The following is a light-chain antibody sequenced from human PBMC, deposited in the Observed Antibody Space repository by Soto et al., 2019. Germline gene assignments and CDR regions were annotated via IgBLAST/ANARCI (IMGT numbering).Light chain of an antibody. CDR3: QQFGDLTFI. CDR2: DAS. CDR1: QDINNY. Sequence: IKMTQSPSCLSASVGDRVTISCQASQDINNYLNWYQQKPGQAPKLLIYDASGLEVGVPSRFSGSGSGTHFTLTISGLQPEDIATYYCQQFGDLTFIFGQGTRLEI. V-gene: IGKV1-33*01. J-gene: IGKJ5*01.